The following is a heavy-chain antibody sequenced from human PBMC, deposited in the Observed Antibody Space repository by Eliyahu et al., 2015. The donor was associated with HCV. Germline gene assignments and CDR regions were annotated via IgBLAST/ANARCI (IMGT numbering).Heavy chain of an antibody. Sequence: EVKKPGSSVKVSCKASGGTFSSYTISWVRQAPGQGLEWMGRISPILGIANYAQKFQGRVTITADKSTSTAYMELSSLRSEDTAVYYCARGRAVAADGYFQHWGQGTLVTVSS. V-gene: IGHV1-69*02. D-gene: IGHD6-19*01. CDR1: GGTFSSYT. J-gene: IGHJ1*01. CDR2: ISPILGIA. CDR3: ARGRAVAADGYFQH.